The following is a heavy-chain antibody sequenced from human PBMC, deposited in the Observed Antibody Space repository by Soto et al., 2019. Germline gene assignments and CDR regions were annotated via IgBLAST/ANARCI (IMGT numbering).Heavy chain of an antibody. V-gene: IGHV1-24*01. D-gene: IGHD1-26*01. J-gene: IGHJ6*02. CDR3: ATGEGRKTVSGYYYYGMDV. CDR1: GYTLTELS. Sequence: ASVKVSCKVSGYTLTELSMHWVRQAPGKGLEWMGGFDPEDGETIYAQKFQGRVTMTEDTSTDTAYMELSSLRSEDTAVYYCATGEGRKTVSGYYYYGMDVWGQGTTVTVSS. CDR2: FDPEDGET.